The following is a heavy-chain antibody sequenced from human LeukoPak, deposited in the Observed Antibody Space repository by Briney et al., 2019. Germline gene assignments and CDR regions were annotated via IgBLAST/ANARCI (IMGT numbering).Heavy chain of an antibody. V-gene: IGHV5-51*01. CDR2: IYPGDSDT. CDR1: GYSFTSYW. CDR3: AITFLHCGGGSCYPNYFDY. J-gene: IGHJ4*02. D-gene: IGHD2-15*01. Sequence: GESLKISCKGSGYSFTSYWIGWVRQMPGKGLEWMGIIYPGDSDTRYSPSFQGQVTISADKSISTAYLQWSSLKASDTAMYYCAITFLHCGGGSCYPNYFDYWGQGTLVTVSS.